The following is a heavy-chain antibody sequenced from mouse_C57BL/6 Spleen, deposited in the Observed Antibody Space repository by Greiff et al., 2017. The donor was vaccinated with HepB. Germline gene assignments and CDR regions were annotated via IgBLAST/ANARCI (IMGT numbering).Heavy chain of an antibody. J-gene: IGHJ2*01. CDR2: INPNNGGT. CDR1: GYTFTDYN. CDR3: ARKDYDYADYFDY. V-gene: IGHV1-18*01. D-gene: IGHD2-4*01. Sequence: EVQLQQSGPELVKPGASVKIPCKASGYTFTDYNMDWVKQSHGKSLEWIGDINPNNGGTIYNQKFKGKATLTVDKSSSTAYMELRSLISEDTAVYDCARKDYDYADYFDYWGQGTTLTVSS.